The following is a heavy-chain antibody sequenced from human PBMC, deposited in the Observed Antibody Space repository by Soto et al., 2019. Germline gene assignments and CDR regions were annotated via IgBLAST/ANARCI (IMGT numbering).Heavy chain of an antibody. CDR2: INAGNGNT. Sequence: ASVKVSCKASGYTFTSYAMHWVRQAPGQRLEWMGWINAGNGNTKYSQKFQGRFTISRDNFGNTMYLQMNSVRVEDTAVYYCARSVRPLSWFDPWGQGTRVTVSS. D-gene: IGHD3-10*01. J-gene: IGHJ5*02. CDR1: GYTFTSYA. CDR3: ARSVRPLSWFDP. V-gene: IGHV1-3*01.